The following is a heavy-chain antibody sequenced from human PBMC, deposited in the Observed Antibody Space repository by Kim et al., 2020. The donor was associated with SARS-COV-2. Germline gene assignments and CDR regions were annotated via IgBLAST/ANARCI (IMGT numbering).Heavy chain of an antibody. CDR2: ISGYNGNT. CDR1: GHPLTNNYG. J-gene: IGHJ4*02. CDR3: ATEGRDYCTGGSCFAY. V-gene: IGHV1-18*04. Sequence: ASVKVSCKSSGHPLTNNYGITWVRQAPGQGLEWMGWISGYNGNTNYARKLQGRVTMTIDTSTNTAYMELRSLKSDDTAVYYCATEGRDYCTGGSCFAYWGQRALVTVSS. D-gene: IGHD2-8*02.